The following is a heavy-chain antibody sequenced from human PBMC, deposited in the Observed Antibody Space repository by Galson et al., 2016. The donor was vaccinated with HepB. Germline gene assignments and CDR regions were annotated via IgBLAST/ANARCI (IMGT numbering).Heavy chain of an antibody. J-gene: IGHJ6*02. V-gene: IGHV1-69*01. Sequence: SVKVSCTASGGTFSGSSISWVRQAPGQGLEWMGGIRPIFNTSTYAQKFQDRVTISADDAASTLYREMGSLTPEDTALYYCARPRMTYYIYEIDVWGQGTRVTVSS. CDR2: IRPIFNTS. D-gene: IGHD2/OR15-2a*01. CDR3: ARPRMTYYIYEIDV. CDR1: GGTFSGSS.